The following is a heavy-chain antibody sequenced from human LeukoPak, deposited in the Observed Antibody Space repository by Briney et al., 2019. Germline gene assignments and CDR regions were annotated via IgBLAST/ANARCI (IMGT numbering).Heavy chain of an antibody. CDR3: ARVEGGGSGSYLHFGY. D-gene: IGHD3-10*01. CDR1: GYSISSGYY. CDR2: IYHSGST. V-gene: IGHV4-38-2*02. J-gene: IGHJ4*02. Sequence: PSETLSLTCTVSGYSISSGYYWGWIRQPPGKGLEWIGTIYHSGSTYYNPSLKSRVTISVDTSKNQFSLKLSSVTAADTAVYYCARVEGGGSGSYLHFGYWGQGTLVTVSS.